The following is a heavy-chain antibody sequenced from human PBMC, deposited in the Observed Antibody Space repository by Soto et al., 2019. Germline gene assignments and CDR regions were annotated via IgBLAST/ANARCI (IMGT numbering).Heavy chain of an antibody. CDR1: GGSINTNAYY. V-gene: IGHV4-39*01. CDR2: NYYSGTT. Sequence: QLQMQESGPGLVKPSETLSLTCIVSGGSINTNAYYWNWIRQSPQKGLEWIGSNYYSGTTYYNPSLQSRITISIDTSRNQFSLKLGSVTAAYTAVYFCARRTTSRTNTFDIWGQGTMVIVAS. D-gene: IGHD1-1*01. CDR3: ARRTTSRTNTFDI. J-gene: IGHJ3*02.